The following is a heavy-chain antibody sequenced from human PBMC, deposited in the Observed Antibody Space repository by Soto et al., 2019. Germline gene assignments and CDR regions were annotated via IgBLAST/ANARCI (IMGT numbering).Heavy chain of an antibody. Sequence: GGSLRLSCAASGFTFSSYAMNWVRQAPGKGLEWVALISHDGINKYYADSVRGRFTISRDSSTNTLYLQMNSLRAADTAVYYCGRCTSTSCHLGSDYWGQGTLVTVYS. CDR1: GFTFSSYA. CDR3: GRCTSTSCHLGSDY. J-gene: IGHJ4*02. V-gene: IGHV3-30-3*01. CDR2: ISHDGINK. D-gene: IGHD2-2*01.